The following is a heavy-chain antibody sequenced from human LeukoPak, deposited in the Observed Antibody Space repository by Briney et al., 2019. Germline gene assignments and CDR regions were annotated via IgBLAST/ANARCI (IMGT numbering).Heavy chain of an antibody. D-gene: IGHD3-3*01. CDR3: ARDPPLLSGYPRVHGMDV. Sequence: ASVKVSCKASGYTFTSYGISWVRQAPGQGLERMGWISAYNGNTNYAQKLQGRVTVTTDTSTSTAYMELRSLRSDDTAVYYCARDPPLLSGYPRVHGMDVWGQGTTVTVSS. CDR1: GYTFTSYG. CDR2: ISAYNGNT. V-gene: IGHV1-18*01. J-gene: IGHJ6*02.